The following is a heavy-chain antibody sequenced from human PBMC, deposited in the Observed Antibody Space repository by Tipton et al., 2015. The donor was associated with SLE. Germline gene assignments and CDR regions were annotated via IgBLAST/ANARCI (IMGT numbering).Heavy chain of an antibody. V-gene: IGHV1-69*15. J-gene: IGHJ4*02. CDR3: ARDPRYYDILTGYPTSAYFDY. D-gene: IGHD3-9*01. CDR1: GGTFSSYA. Sequence: QSGAEVKKPGSSVKVSCKASGGTFSSYATSWVRQAPGQGLEWMGRIIPIFGTANYAQKFQGRVTITADESTSTAYMELSSLRSEDTAVYYCARDPRYYDILTGYPTSAYFDYWGQGTLVTVSS. CDR2: IIPIFGTA.